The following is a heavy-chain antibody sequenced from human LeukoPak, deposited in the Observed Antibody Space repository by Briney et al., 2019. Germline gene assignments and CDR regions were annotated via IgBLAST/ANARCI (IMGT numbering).Heavy chain of an antibody. CDR2: IYYSGST. D-gene: IGHD2-8*01. J-gene: IGHJ4*02. CDR1: GGSVNSGVYY. V-gene: IGHV4-61*08. CDR3: VASRTNSGFVDY. Sequence: ASETLSLTCTVSGGSVNSGVYYWSWIRQPPGKGLEYIGYIYYSGSTNYNPSLKSRVTISVDTSKNQFSLKLSSVTAADTAVYYCVASRTNSGFVDYWGQGTLVTVSS.